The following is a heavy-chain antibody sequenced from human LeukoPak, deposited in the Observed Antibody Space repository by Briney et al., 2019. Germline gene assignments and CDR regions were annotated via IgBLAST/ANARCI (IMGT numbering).Heavy chain of an antibody. CDR3: ARTYYGSGSYYNLDY. V-gene: IGHV1-18*01. D-gene: IGHD3-10*01. CDR1: GYTFTSYG. J-gene: IGHJ4*02. CDR2: ISAYNGNT. Sequence: ASVKVSCKASGYTFTSYGISWVRQAPGQGLEWMGWISAYNGNTNYAQKLQGRVTITADESTSTAYMELSSLRSEDTAVYYCARTYYGSGSYYNLDYWGQGTLVTVSS.